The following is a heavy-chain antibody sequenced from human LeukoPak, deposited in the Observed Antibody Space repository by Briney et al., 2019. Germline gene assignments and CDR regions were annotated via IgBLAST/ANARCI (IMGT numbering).Heavy chain of an antibody. CDR2: IIPIFGTA. D-gene: IGHD5-18*01. V-gene: IGHV1-69*13. CDR3: ARTVSGYSYAFDY. CDR1: GGTFSSYV. Sequence: GASVKVSCKASGGTFSSYVISWVRQAPGQGLEWMGGIIPIFGTANYAQRLQGRVTITADESTSTAYMELSSLRSEDTAVYYCARTVSGYSYAFDYWGQGTLVTVSS. J-gene: IGHJ4*02.